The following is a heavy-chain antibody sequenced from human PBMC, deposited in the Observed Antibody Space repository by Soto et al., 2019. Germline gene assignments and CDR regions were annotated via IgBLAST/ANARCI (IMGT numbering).Heavy chain of an antibody. CDR3: AREPRDYYDSSGGFDP. CDR2: IYYSGST. CDR1: GGSISSGGYY. V-gene: IGHV4-31*03. D-gene: IGHD3-22*01. J-gene: IGHJ5*02. Sequence: QVQLQESGPGLVKPSQTLSLTCTVSGGSISSGGYYWSWIRQHPGKGLGWIGYIYYSGSTYYNPSLKRRVTIPVVTSKNQFSLKLSSVTAADTAVYYCAREPRDYYDSSGGFDPWGQGTLVTVSS.